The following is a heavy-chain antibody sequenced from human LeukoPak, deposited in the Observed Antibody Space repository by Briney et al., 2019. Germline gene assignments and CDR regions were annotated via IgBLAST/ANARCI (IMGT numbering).Heavy chain of an antibody. CDR1: GFTFSSYE. Sequence: SGGSLRLSCAASGFTFSSYEMNWVRQAPGKGLEWVSYISSSGSTIYYADSVKGRFTISRDNAKNSLYLQMNSLRAEDTAVYYCARVGDPNYYYYYYMDVWGKGTTITVSS. CDR2: ISSSGSTI. J-gene: IGHJ6*03. D-gene: IGHD3-16*01. V-gene: IGHV3-48*03. CDR3: ARVGDPNYYYYYYMDV.